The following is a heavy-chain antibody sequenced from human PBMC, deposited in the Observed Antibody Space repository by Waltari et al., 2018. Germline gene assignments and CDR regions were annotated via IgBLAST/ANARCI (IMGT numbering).Heavy chain of an antibody. J-gene: IGHJ4*02. D-gene: IGHD3-9*01. CDR1: GGSFSGYY. CDR3: ARGLTTNYHTLRYFDWFAPLDY. Sequence: QVQLQQWGAGLLKPSETLSLTCAVYGGSFSGYYWSWIRPPPGKGLEWIGEINHSGSTNYNPSLKSRVTISVDTSKNQFSLKLSSVTAADTAVYYCARGLTTNYHTLRYFDWFAPLDYWGQGTLVTVSS. CDR2: INHSGST. V-gene: IGHV4-34*01.